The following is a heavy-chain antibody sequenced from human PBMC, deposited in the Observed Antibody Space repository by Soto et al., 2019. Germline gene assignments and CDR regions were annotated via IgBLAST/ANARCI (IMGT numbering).Heavy chain of an antibody. CDR3: VMTGDFDS. J-gene: IGHJ4*02. V-gene: IGHV1-69*02. D-gene: IGHD3-9*01. Sequence: QVQLVQSGAEVKKPGSSVKVSCKASGGTFDSFSISGVRQAPGQGLEWMGRIIPIIDITKYAQRFQGRLTITADKSTTTVYMDLSSLRSDDTVVYYCVMTGDFDSWGQGTLVSVSS. CDR1: GGTFDSFS. CDR2: IIPIIDIT.